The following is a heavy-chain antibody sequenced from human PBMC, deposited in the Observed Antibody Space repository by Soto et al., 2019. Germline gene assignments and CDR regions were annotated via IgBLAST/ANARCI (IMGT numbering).Heavy chain of an antibody. CDR3: ERGGRRWLVTSDLNY. V-gene: IGHV3-48*01. CDR1: GFTFSSYA. J-gene: IGHJ4*02. CDR2: ISSSSNTM. D-gene: IGHD6-19*01. Sequence: GGSLRLSCAASGFTFSSYAMTWVRQAPGKGLEWVSYISSSSNTMFYADSVKGRFTISRDSSKNTVSLQMTSLRAEDTAVYYCERGGRRWLVTSDLNYGAQGALVTVSS.